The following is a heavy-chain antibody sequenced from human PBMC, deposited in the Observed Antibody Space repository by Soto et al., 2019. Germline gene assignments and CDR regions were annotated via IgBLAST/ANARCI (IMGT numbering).Heavy chain of an antibody. Sequence: EASVKVSCKASGGTLSSYAISWVRQAPGQGLEWMGGIIPIFGTANYAQKFQGRVTITADESTTTAYMELSSLRSEDTAVYYCARDLKRYYDSSGYGYYYYGMDVWGQGTTVTVSS. CDR3: ARDLKRYYDSSGYGYYYYGMDV. CDR2: IIPIFGTA. V-gene: IGHV1-69*13. CDR1: GGTLSSYA. J-gene: IGHJ6*02. D-gene: IGHD3-22*01.